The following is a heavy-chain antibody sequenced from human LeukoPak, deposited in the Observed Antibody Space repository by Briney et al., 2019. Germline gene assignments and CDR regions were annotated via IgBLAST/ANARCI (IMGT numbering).Heavy chain of an antibody. CDR3: ARVPQNIAVAGTWFDY. V-gene: IGHV3-53*01. J-gene: IGHJ4*02. D-gene: IGHD6-19*01. CDR2: IYSGGST. Sequence: GGSLRLSCAASGFTVSSNYMSWVRQAPGKGLEWVSVIYSGGSTHYADSMKGRFTISRDNSKNTLYLQMNSLRAEDTAVYYCARVPQNIAVAGTWFDYWGQGTLVTVSS. CDR1: GFTVSSNY.